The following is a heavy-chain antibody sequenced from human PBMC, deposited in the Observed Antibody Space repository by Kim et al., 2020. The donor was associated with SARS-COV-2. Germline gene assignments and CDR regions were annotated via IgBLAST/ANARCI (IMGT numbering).Heavy chain of an antibody. J-gene: IGHJ6*02. CDR1: GGSFSGYY. Sequence: SETLSLTCAVYGGSFSGYYWSWIRQPPGKGLEWIGEINHSGSTNYNPSLKSRVTISVDTSKNQFSLKLSSVTAADTAVYYCARLQRDTMSGSVHYYGMDVWGQGTTVTVSS. CDR3: ARLQRDTMSGSVHYYGMDV. D-gene: IGHD3-3*01. V-gene: IGHV4-34*01. CDR2: INHSGST.